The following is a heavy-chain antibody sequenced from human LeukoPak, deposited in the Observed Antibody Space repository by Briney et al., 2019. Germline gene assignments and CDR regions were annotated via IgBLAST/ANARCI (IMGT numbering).Heavy chain of an antibody. Sequence: ASVKVSCKASGYTFTSYGISWVRRAPGQGLEWMGWISAYNGNTNYAQKLQGRVTTTTDTSTSTAYMELRSLRSDDTAVYYCARDPHWSTVVPAAMFDPWGQGTLVTVSS. CDR2: ISAYNGNT. CDR3: ARDPHWSTVVPAAMFDP. V-gene: IGHV1-18*01. D-gene: IGHD2-2*01. J-gene: IGHJ5*02. CDR1: GYTFTSYG.